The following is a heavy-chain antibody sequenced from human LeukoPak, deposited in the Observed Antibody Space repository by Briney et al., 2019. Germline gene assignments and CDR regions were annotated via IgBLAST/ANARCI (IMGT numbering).Heavy chain of an antibody. D-gene: IGHD1-14*01. Sequence: GGSLRLSCAASGFTFSSYGMHWVRQAPGKGLEWVAFIRYDGINKYYADSVKGRFTISRDNSKNTLYLQMNSLRAEDTAMYYCAKDASYRFDYWGQGTLATVSS. CDR1: GFTFSSYG. CDR3: AKDASYRFDY. V-gene: IGHV3-30*02. CDR2: IRYDGINK. J-gene: IGHJ4*02.